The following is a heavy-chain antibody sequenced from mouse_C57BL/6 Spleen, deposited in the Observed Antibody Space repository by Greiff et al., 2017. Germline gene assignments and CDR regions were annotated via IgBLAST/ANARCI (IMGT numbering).Heavy chain of an antibody. Sequence: EVQGVESGGGLVKPGGSLKLSCAASGFTFSSYTMSWVRQTPEKRLEWVATISGGGGNTYYPDSVKGRFTISRDNAKNTLYLQMSSLRSEDTALYYCARHGVDYGNPFAYWGQGTLVTVSA. CDR3: ARHGVDYGNPFAY. CDR1: GFTFSSYT. J-gene: IGHJ3*01. V-gene: IGHV5-9*01. CDR2: ISGGGGNT. D-gene: IGHD2-1*01.